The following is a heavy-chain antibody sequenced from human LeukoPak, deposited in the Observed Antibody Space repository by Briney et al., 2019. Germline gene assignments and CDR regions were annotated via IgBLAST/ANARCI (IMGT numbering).Heavy chain of an antibody. CDR1: GGSFSGYY. V-gene: IGHV4-34*01. CDR2: INHSGST. CDR3: ARGTTKIVNPGSRYYYYYGMDV. J-gene: IGHJ6*02. D-gene: IGHD3-22*01. Sequence: SETLSLTCAVYGGSFSGYYWSWIRQPPGRGLEWIGEINHSGSTNYNPSLKSRVTISVDTSKNQFFLKLSSVTAADTAVYCCARGTTKIVNPGSRYYYYYGMDVWGQGTTVTVSS.